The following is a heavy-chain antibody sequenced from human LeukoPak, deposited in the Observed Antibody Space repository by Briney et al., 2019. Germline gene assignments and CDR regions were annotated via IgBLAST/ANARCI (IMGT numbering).Heavy chain of an antibody. CDR2: IYYSGST. D-gene: IGHD1-26*01. J-gene: IGHJ4*02. V-gene: IGHV4-59*01. CDR1: GDSISSYY. Sequence: SETLSLTCTVSGDSISSYYWSWIRQPPGKGLEWIGYIYYSGSTNYNPSLKSRVTISVDTSKNQFSLKLSSVTAADTAVYYCARADPVGATIFDYWGQGTLVTVSS. CDR3: ARADPVGATIFDY.